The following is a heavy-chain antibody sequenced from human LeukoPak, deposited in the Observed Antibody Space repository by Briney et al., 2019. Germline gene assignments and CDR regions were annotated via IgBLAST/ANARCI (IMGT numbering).Heavy chain of an antibody. CDR2: IYYSGST. CDR1: GGSISSDS. V-gene: IGHV4-59*08. CDR3: ARAPVFDAFDI. J-gene: IGHJ3*02. Sequence: SETLSLTCTVSGGSISSDSWSWIRQPPGKGLEWIGYIYYSGSTNYNPSLRSRVTISVHTSKNQFSLNLSSVTAADTAVYYCARAPVFDAFDIWGQGTMVTVSS.